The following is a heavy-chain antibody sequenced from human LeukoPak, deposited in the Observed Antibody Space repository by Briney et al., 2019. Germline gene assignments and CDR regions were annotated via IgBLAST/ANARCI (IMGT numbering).Heavy chain of an antibody. J-gene: IGHJ5*02. V-gene: IGHV3-23*01. Sequence: QSGGSLRLSCAASGFTFNTYAMSWVRQAPGRGLEWVSAISGGGGSTYYPDSVKGRFTISRDNSKNTLYLQMNSLRVEDTAVYYCAKDRYEYYYGSGSYLSDPWGQGTLVTVSS. D-gene: IGHD3-10*01. CDR3: AKDRYEYYYGSGSYLSDP. CDR1: GFTFNTYA. CDR2: ISGGGGST.